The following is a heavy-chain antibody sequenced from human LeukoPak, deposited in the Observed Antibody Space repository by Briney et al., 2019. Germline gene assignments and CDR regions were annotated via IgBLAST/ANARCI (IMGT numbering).Heavy chain of an antibody. V-gene: IGHV1-24*01. D-gene: IGHD6-13*01. CDR2: IDPEDGET. Sequence: ASVKVSCKVSGYTLTELSMHWVRQAPGKGLEWMGGIDPEDGETIYAQKFQGRVTMTEDTSTDTAYMELSSLRSEDTAVYYCATRWRRSSGWYDWVFDYWGQGTLVTVSS. J-gene: IGHJ4*02. CDR1: GYTLTELS. CDR3: ATRWRRSSGWYDWVFDY.